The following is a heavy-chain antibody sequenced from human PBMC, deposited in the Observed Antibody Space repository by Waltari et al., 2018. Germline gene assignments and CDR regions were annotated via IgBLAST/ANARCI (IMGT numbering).Heavy chain of an antibody. J-gene: IGHJ4*02. V-gene: IGHV1-8*01. D-gene: IGHD2-2*01. CDR3: ARKTSRTIEY. Sequence: QVPLVQLGAEEKKPGTSVKVSCKSSGYTFTNFAINWVRQATGQGLAWMGWMNPNSGNTGYSEKFQDRVTMTSNISISSAYVELRSLRSEDTAVYYCARKTSRTIEYWGQGTLVTVSS. CDR2: MNPNSGNT. CDR1: GYTFTNFA.